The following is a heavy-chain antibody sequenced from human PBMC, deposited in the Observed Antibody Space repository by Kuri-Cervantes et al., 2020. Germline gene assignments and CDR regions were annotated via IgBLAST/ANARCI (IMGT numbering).Heavy chain of an antibody. CDR3: ARTVIQWLTSSGAFDI. CDR1: GFTFSAYA. D-gene: IGHD6-19*01. J-gene: IGHJ3*02. V-gene: IGHV3-73*01. Sequence: GESLKISCAASGFTFSAYAIHWVRQASGKGLEWVGRMRSTANSYATAYAASVKGRFTISRDDSKNTAYLQMNSLKTEDTAVYYCARTVIQWLTSSGAFDIWGQGTMVTVSS. CDR2: MRSTANSYAT.